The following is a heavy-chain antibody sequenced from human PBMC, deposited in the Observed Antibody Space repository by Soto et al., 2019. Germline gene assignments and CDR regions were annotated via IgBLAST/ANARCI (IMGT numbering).Heavy chain of an antibody. CDR1: GFTFSSYA. CDR3: ANCPTLYAPTYNWFDP. Sequence: GGSLRLSCAASGFTFSSYAMSWVRQAPGKGLEWVSAISSSGGSTYYADSVKGRFTISRDNSKKTLYLQMNSLRTEDTAVYYCANCPTLYAPTYNWFDPWGQGTLVTVSS. CDR2: ISSSGGST. J-gene: IGHJ5*02. D-gene: IGHD2-2*01. V-gene: IGHV3-23*01.